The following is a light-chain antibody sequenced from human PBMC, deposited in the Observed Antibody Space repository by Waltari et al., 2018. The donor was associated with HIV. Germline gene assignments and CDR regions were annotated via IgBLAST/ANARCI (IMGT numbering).Light chain of an antibody. V-gene: IGLV3-25*03. Sequence: SSELTQPPSVSVSPGQTARITCSGDASPKPYTHWFQQKPGQAPVVVIHKNTERPSGRPGRFSASRSGTTVTLTITGVQTDDEADYYCLSADTSGTYVFGPGTTVTVL. CDR2: KNT. CDR1: ASPKPY. CDR3: LSADTSGTYV. J-gene: IGLJ1*01.